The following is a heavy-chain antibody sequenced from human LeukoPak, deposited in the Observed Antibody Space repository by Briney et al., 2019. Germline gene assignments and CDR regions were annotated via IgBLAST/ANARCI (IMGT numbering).Heavy chain of an antibody. J-gene: IGHJ4*02. CDR2: IYYSGST. CDR3: ARRRTGSFDY. V-gene: IGHV4-59*08. D-gene: IGHD1-14*01. CDR1: GGSISSYY. Sequence: PSETLSLNCTVSGGSISSYYWSWIRQPPGKGLEWIGYIYYSGSTNYNPSLKSRVTISVDTSKNQFSLKLSSVTAADTAVYYCARRRTGSFDYWGQGTLVTVSS.